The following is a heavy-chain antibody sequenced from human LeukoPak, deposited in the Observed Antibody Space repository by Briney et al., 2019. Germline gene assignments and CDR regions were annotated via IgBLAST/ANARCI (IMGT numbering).Heavy chain of an antibody. J-gene: IGHJ1*01. CDR3: AREAGTNWIFGEYFPF. Sequence: ASVKVSCKASGYILNSCPMHWVRHAPGQRLEWVGWINADNGNTRYSQKLQGRVTITRDTSANTAYMELSGLRSDDTAVYYCAREAGTNWIFGEYFPFWGQGTL. D-gene: IGHD1-1*01. CDR2: INADNGNT. V-gene: IGHV1-3*01. CDR1: GYILNSCP.